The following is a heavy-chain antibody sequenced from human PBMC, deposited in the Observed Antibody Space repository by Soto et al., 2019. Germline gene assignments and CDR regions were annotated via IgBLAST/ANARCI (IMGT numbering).Heavy chain of an antibody. Sequence: GGSLRLSCAASGFTFSNAWMSWVHQAPGKGLEWVGRIKSKTDGGTTDYAAPVKSKITISRDDSKNTLYLQMNSLKTEDIAVYYCTTDVPISGEGDAFDIWGQGTMVTFSS. CDR3: TTDVPISGEGDAFDI. V-gene: IGHV3-15*01. CDR1: GFTFSNAW. CDR2: IKSKTDGGTT. D-gene: IGHD7-27*01. J-gene: IGHJ3*02.